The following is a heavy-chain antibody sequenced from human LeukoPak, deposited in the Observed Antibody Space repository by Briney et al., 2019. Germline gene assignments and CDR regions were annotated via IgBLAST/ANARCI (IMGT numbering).Heavy chain of an antibody. V-gene: IGHV3-20*04. D-gene: IGHD3-3*01. CDR1: GFTFDNYG. CDR3: ARGITSGPRRYDVRNFDY. Sequence: PGGSLRLSCAASGFTFDNYGMSWVRQAPGKGLEWVSGISWNSGSTGYADSVKGRFTISRDNAKNSLYLQMNSLRAEDTAVYYCARGITSGPRRYDVRNFDYWGQGTPVTVSS. J-gene: IGHJ4*02. CDR2: ISWNSGST.